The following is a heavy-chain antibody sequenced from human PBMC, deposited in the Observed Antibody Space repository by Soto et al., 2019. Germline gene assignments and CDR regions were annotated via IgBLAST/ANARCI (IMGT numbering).Heavy chain of an antibody. Sequence: SETLSLTCTVSGDSTSESDYYCVWIRQPSGGGLDWLGGIHYSGTTYYSSSHKGRATISVDTSQNLISLNLKSATAADTAAYSCARARGKRYRNDFLVWGQGAMVTVSS. CDR3: ARARGKRYRNDFLV. CDR2: IHYSGTT. CDR1: GDSTSESDYY. V-gene: IGHV4-39*01. J-gene: IGHJ3*01. D-gene: IGHD3-9*01.